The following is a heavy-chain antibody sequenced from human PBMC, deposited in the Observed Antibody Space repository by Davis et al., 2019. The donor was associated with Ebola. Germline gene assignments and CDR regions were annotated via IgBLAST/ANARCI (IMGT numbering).Heavy chain of an antibody. CDR2: INSDGSST. Sequence: PGGSLRLSCAASGFTFSSYWMSWVRQAPGKGLVWVSRINSDGSSTSYADSVKGRFTISRDNAKNTLYLQMNSLRAEDTAVYYCARGVRHQWLHLDYWGQGTLVTVSS. D-gene: IGHD2-8*01. J-gene: IGHJ4*02. CDR1: GFTFSSYW. CDR3: ARGVRHQWLHLDY. V-gene: IGHV3-74*01.